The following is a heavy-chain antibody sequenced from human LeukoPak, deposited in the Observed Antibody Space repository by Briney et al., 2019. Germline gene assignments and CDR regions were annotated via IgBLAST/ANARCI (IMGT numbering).Heavy chain of an antibody. D-gene: IGHD2-2*01. J-gene: IGHJ4*02. V-gene: IGHV3-21*01. Sequence: GGSLRLSCAASGFTFSSYSMNWVRQAPGKGLEWVSSISSSSSYIYYADSVKGRFTISRDNAKNSLYLQMNSLRAEDTAVYYCARDVPDIVVVPAATAHFDYWGQGTLVTVSS. CDR3: ARDVPDIVVVPAATAHFDY. CDR2: ISSSSSYI. CDR1: GFTFSSYS.